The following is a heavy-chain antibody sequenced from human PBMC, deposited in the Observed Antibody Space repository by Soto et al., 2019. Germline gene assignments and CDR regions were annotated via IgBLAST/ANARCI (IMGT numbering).Heavy chain of an antibody. J-gene: IGHJ3*01. CDR2: IYPGDSDT. D-gene: IGHD6-13*01. CDR1: GYSFTSYW. CDR3: ARPSAGYRHEKAFDF. V-gene: IGHV5-51*01. Sequence: GESLKISCKGSGYSFTSYWIGWVRQMPGKGLEWMGIIYPGDSDTRYSPSFQGQVTISADKSISTAYLQWSSLKASDTAMYYCARPSAGYRHEKAFDFWGQGTMVTVAS.